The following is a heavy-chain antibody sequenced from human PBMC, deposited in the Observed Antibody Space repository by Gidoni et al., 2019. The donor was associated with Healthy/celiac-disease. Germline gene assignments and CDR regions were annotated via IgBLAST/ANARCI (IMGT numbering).Heavy chain of an antibody. J-gene: IGHJ5*02. V-gene: IGHV4-39*01. D-gene: IGHD3-10*01. Sequence: QLQLQESGPGLVKPSETLSLTCTVSVGSISSSSYYWGWIRQPPGKGLEWIGSIYYSGSTYYNPSLKSRVTISVDTSKNQFSLKLSSVTAADTAVYYCARHMILLWFDSGSDWFDPWGQGTLVTVSS. CDR2: IYYSGST. CDR3: ARHMILLWFDSGSDWFDP. CDR1: VGSISSSSYY.